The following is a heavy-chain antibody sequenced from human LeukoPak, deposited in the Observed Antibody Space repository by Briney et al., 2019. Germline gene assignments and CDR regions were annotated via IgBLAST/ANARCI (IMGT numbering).Heavy chain of an antibody. CDR2: INPSGGST. J-gene: IGHJ4*02. D-gene: IGHD2-2*01. V-gene: IGHV1-46*01. CDR3: SSCGSTSCTDY. CDR1: GYTFTSYY. Sequence: GGSVKVSCKASGYTFTSYYMHWVRQAPGQGLEWMGIINPSGGSTSYAQKFQGRVTMTRDTSTSTVYMELSSLRSEDTAVYYCSSCGSTSCTDYWGQGTLVTVSS.